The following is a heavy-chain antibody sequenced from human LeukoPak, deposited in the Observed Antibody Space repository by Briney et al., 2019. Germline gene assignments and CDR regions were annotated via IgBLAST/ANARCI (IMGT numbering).Heavy chain of an antibody. CDR3: AREDYYYYDSSGYLSPNAY. CDR1: GYTFTSYY. J-gene: IGHJ4*02. CDR2: INPSGGST. V-gene: IGHV1-46*01. Sequence: ASVKVSCKASGYTFTSYYMHWVRQAPGQGLEWMGIINPSGGSTSYAQKFQGRVTMTRDTSTSTVYMELSSLRSEDTAVYYCAREDYYYYDSSGYLSPNAYWGQGTLVTVSS. D-gene: IGHD3-22*01.